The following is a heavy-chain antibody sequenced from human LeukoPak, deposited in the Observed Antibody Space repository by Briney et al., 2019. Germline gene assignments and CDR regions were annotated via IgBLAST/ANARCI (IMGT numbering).Heavy chain of an antibody. V-gene: IGHV3-23*01. CDR1: GFTFSTFA. CDR2: IFPSGGEI. CDR3: ATYRQVLLPFES. J-gene: IGHJ4*02. Sequence: GGSLRLSCVASGFTFSTFAMIWVRQPPGKGLEWVSSIFPSGGEIHYADSVRGRFTISRDNSKSSLSLQMNSLRAEDTAIYYCATYRQVLLPFESWGQGTLVTVSS. D-gene: IGHD2-8*02.